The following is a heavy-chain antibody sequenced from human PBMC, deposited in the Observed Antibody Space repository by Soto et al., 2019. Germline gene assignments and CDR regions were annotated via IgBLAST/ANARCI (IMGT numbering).Heavy chain of an antibody. CDR3: ARVRRQLVRGIFDY. CDR2: ISSSSSYI. Sequence: PGGSLRLCCAASGGTFSSYGMSWVRQAPGKGLEWVSSISSSSSYIYYADSVKGRFTISRDNAKNSLYLQMNSLRAEDTAVYYCARVRRQLVRGIFDYWGQGTLVTVSS. CDR1: GGTFSSYG. D-gene: IGHD6-6*01. J-gene: IGHJ4*02. V-gene: IGHV3-21*01.